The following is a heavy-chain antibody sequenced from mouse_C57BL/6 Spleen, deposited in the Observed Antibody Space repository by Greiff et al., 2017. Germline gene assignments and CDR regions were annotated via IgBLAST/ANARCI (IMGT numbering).Heavy chain of an antibody. Sequence: VHVKQSGAELVRPGASVKLSCTASGFNIKDDYMHWVKQRPEQGLEWIGWIDPENGDTEYASKFQGKATITADTSSNTAYLQLSSLTSEDTAVYYCTTGYGNYGVFAYWGQGTLVTVSA. J-gene: IGHJ3*01. V-gene: IGHV14-4*01. CDR1: GFNIKDDY. CDR2: IDPENGDT. D-gene: IGHD2-1*01. CDR3: TTGYGNYGVFAY.